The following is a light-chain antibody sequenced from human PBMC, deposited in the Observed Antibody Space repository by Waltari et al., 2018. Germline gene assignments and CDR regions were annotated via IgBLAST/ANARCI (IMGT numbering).Light chain of an antibody. Sequence: EIVLTQSPDTLSLSPGDRATVSCRASQSVSKYYLAWYQQNPGQSPRLLIYDASTRAASIPVRFRGSGSVTDVTLTMSGLEPQDIAVYYCQHYGISPRTFGQGTKVEMK. CDR3: QHYGISPRT. CDR2: DAS. J-gene: IGKJ1*01. CDR1: QSVSKYY. V-gene: IGKV3-20*01.